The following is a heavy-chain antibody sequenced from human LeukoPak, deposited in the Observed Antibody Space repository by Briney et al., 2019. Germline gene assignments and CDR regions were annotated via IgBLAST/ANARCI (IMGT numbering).Heavy chain of an antibody. CDR1: GGTFSSYA. D-gene: IGHD3-22*01. CDR2: IIPILGTA. Sequence: GASLKLSCKASGGTFSSYAISWGRQAPGQGLEWMGGIIPILGTANYAQKFQGRVTITTDESTSTAYMELSSLRSEDTAVYYCARNAYSSVSTDYYYYYYMDVWGKGTTVTVSS. V-gene: IGHV1-69*05. CDR3: ARNAYSSVSTDYYYYYYMDV. J-gene: IGHJ6*03.